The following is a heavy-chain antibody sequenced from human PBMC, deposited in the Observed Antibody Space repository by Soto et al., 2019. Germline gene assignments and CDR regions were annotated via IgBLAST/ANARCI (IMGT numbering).Heavy chain of an antibody. CDR1: GFTSWDYD. Sequence: GGVLRLSCAASGFTSWDYDMSWIRQAPGKGLEWVSYISRSGNTMYYGDYVKGRFTISRDNAENSVFLQMISLRAEDTAVYYCVREGRSSTSCNTGCAFDIWGQGTMVTVSS. D-gene: IGHD2-2*02. CDR2: ISRSGNTM. V-gene: IGHV3-11*01. J-gene: IGHJ3*02. CDR3: VREGRSSTSCNTGCAFDI.